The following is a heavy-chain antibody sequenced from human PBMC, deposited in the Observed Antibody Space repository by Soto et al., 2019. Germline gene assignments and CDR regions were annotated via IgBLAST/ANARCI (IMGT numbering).Heavy chain of an antibody. Sequence: GGSLRLSCAASGFTFSSYGMHWVRQAPGKGLEWVAVIWYDGSNKYYADSVKGRFTISRDNSKNTLYLQMNSLRAEDTAVYYCAARITIFGETDYWGQGTLVTVSS. V-gene: IGHV3-33*01. J-gene: IGHJ4*02. CDR1: GFTFSSYG. D-gene: IGHD3-3*01. CDR3: AARITIFGETDY. CDR2: IWYDGSNK.